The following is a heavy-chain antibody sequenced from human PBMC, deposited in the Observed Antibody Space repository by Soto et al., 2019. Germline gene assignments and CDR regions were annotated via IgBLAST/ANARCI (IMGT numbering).Heavy chain of an antibody. V-gene: IGHV4-61*08. Sequence: SETLSLTCTVSDDSFRGGDYYWSWIRQPLGKGPEWIGYTYYNGDTKYNPALKSRVTMSVDTSKNQFSLRLSSVTAADTAVYFCARGPGYIYGWRTFDFWGRGILVTVSS. D-gene: IGHD5-18*01. CDR2: TYYNGDT. CDR1: DDSFRGGDYY. J-gene: IGHJ4*02. CDR3: ARGPGYIYGWRTFDF.